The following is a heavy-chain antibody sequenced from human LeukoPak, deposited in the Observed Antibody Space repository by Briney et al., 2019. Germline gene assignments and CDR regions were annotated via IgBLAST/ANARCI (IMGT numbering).Heavy chain of an antibody. Sequence: GGSLRLSCAASGFTFSSYAMHWVRQAPGKGLEWVAVISYDGSNKYYADSVRGRFTISRDNSKNTLYLQMNSLRAEDTAVYYCASFGELFYYFDYWGQGTLVTVSS. V-gene: IGHV3-30*04. D-gene: IGHD3-10*01. CDR3: ASFGELFYYFDY. CDR1: GFTFSSYA. J-gene: IGHJ4*02. CDR2: ISYDGSNK.